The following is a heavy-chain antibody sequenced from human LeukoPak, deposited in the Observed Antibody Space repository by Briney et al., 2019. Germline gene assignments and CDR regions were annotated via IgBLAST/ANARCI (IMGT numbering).Heavy chain of an antibody. V-gene: IGHV3-30*18. CDR3: AKDHDYYDTSGFPF. J-gene: IGHJ4*02. D-gene: IGHD3-22*01. CDR1: GFSFSNYG. CDR2: ISYDGTKK. Sequence: GGSLRLSCAASGFSFSNYGMHWVRQAPGKGLEWVAVISYDGTKKYYEDSVKGRFTISRDNSKNTLYLEMHSLRAEDTAVYYCAKDHDYYDTSGFPFWGQGTLVTVSS.